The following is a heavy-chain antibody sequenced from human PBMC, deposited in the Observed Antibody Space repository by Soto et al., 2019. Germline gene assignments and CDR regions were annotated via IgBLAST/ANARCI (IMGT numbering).Heavy chain of an antibody. J-gene: IGHJ4*02. D-gene: IGHD3-22*01. CDR3: AKDSNGDHYDRGGYYRHRDDY. CDR2: ITGGGGGT. V-gene: IGHV3-23*01. CDR1: GFTFSSYA. Sequence: EVQLLESGGGLVQPGGSLRLSCAASGFTFSSYAMSWVRQAPGKGLEWVSAITGGGGGTYYANSVKGRFTISRDNSKNTLYLQLNSLRAEDTAVYYCAKDSNGDHYDRGGYYRHRDDYWGQGTLVTVSS.